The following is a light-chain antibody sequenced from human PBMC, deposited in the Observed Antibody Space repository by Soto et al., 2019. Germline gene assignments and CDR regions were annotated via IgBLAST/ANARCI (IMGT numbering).Light chain of an antibody. CDR2: DVN. V-gene: IGLV2-14*03. CDR1: SSDVGGYNY. J-gene: IGLJ2*01. Sequence: QSALTQPASVSGSPGQSITISCTGTSSDVGGYNYVSWYQQHPGKAPKLMIYDVNNRPSGVSNRFSGSKSGNTASLTISGLQPEDEADYYCSSYTSSSTLVVFGGGPKLTVL. CDR3: SSYTSSSTLVV.